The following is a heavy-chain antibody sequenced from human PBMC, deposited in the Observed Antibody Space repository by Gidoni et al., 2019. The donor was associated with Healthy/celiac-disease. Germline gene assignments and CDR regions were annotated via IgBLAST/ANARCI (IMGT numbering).Heavy chain of an antibody. CDR1: GFTFTSYG. CDR2: IWYDGSNK. D-gene: IGHD3-3*01. J-gene: IGHJ6*02. CDR3: ARAAYYDFWSGSYYYYGMDV. V-gene: IGHV3-33*01. Sequence: QVQLVESGGGVVQPGRSLRLSCAASGFTFTSYGMHWVRQAPGTGLEWVAVIWYDGSNKYYADSVKGRFTISRDNSKNTLYLQMNSLRAEDTAVYYCARAAYYDFWSGSYYYYGMDVWGQGTTVTVSS.